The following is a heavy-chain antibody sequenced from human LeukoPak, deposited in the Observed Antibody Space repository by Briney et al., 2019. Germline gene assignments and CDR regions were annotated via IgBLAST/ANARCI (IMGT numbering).Heavy chain of an antibody. V-gene: IGHV3-30*04. CDR3: ARLKAVAGMNLPTDY. J-gene: IGHJ4*02. CDR2: ISYDGSNK. D-gene: IGHD6-19*01. Sequence: PGGSLRLSCAASGFIFSNYAMHWVRQAPGKGLEWVALISYDGSNKYYADSVKGRFTISRDNSKNTLYLQMNSLRAEDTAVYYCARLKAVAGMNLPTDYWGQGTLVTVSS. CDR1: GFIFSNYA.